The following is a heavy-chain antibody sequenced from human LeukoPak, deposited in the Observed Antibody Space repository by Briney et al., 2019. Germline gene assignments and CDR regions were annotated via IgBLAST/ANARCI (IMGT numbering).Heavy chain of an antibody. CDR1: GGSISSGDYY. V-gene: IGHV4-30-4*01. CDR2: IYYSGST. CDR3: ARATPRVGATVD. J-gene: IGHJ4*02. D-gene: IGHD1-26*01. Sequence: SQTLSLTCTVSGGSISSGDYYWSWIRQPPGKGLEWIGYIYYSGSTYYNPSLKSRVTISVDTSKNQFSLKLSSVTAADTAVYYCARATPRVGATVDWGQGTLVTVSS.